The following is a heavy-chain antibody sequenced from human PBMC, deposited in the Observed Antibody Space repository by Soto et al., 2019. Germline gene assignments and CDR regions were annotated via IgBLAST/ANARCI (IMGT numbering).Heavy chain of an antibody. CDR2: IYFTGST. Sequence: XETLCLTCAVANASMSSYYWSWIRQPPGKGLEWIGYIYFTGSTNYNPSLKSRVTISVDTSKNHFSLKLSSVTAGDTAVYYCARGSCSSASCYTGDYWGQGTLVTVSS. V-gene: IGHV4-59*01. D-gene: IGHD2-2*02. CDR1: NASMSSYY. CDR3: ARGSCSSASCYTGDY. J-gene: IGHJ4*02.